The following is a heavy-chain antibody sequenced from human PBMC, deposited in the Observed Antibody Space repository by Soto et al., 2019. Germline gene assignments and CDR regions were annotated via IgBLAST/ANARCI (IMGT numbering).Heavy chain of an antibody. Sequence: QVKLVQSGTEVKKPGASIKVSCKASGYSFVTSGMTWVRQAPGQGLEWMGWISVYNGNTNYDQKLHDRVTMTTDTSTNTAYLEVRNLRSDDTAVYYCARAGQYYDASGYADWGQGTLVTVSS. J-gene: IGHJ4*02. V-gene: IGHV1-18*01. CDR2: ISVYNGNT. CDR3: ARAGQYYDASGYAD. D-gene: IGHD3-22*01. CDR1: GYSFVTSG.